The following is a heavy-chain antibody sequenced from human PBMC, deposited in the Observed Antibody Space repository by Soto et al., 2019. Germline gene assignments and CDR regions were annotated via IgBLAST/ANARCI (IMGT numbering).Heavy chain of an antibody. CDR3: AREDYYGSGSYYNNDAFAI. D-gene: IGHD3-10*01. J-gene: IGHJ3*02. CDR2: ILPIRGIA. CDR1: GGTFSTYI. V-gene: IGHV1-69*08. Sequence: QAHLVQSGAEVKKPGSSVKVSCKASGGTFSTYIISWVRHAPGQWLEWMGRILPIRGIANYAQNFQGRVTITADKSTSTVYMELSSLRSEDTAVYYCAREDYYGSGSYYNNDAFAIWGQGTMVTVSS.